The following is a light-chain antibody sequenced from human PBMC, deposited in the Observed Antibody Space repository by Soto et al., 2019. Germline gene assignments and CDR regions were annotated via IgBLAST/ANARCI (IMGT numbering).Light chain of an antibody. CDR3: QQRSNGPLT. CDR2: DAS. J-gene: IGKJ4*01. CDR1: QSVSSY. V-gene: IGKV3-11*01. Sequence: EIVLTQSPATLSLSPGERATLSCRASQSVSSYLAWYQQKPGQAPRLLIYDASNRATGIPARFSGSGSGTDVTLTISSLEPEDFAGYYCQQRSNGPLTFGGGTKGEIK.